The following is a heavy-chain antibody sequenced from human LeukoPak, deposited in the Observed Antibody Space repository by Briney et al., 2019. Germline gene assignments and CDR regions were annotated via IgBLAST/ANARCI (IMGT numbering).Heavy chain of an antibody. CDR3: ARHLRIRELNYYYGMDV. J-gene: IGHJ6*02. V-gene: IGHV1-69*13. CDR1: GGTFSSYA. Sequence: ASVKVSCKASGGTFSSYAISWVRQAPGQGLEWMGGIIPIFGTANYAQKFQGRVTITADESTSTAYMELSSLRSEDTAVYYCARHLRIRELNYYYGMDVWGQGTTVTVS. CDR2: IIPIFGTA. D-gene: IGHD1-26*01.